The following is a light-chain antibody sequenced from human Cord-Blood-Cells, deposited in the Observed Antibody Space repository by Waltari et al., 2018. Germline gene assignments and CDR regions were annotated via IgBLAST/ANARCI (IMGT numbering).Light chain of an antibody. V-gene: IGLV2-23*02. CDR3: CSYAGSSTWV. CDR2: EVS. J-gene: IGLJ3*02. Sequence: QSALTQPASVSGSPGQSLTISCPGTSSAVGSYNLVPWYQQHPGKAPKLMIYEVSKRPSGVSNRFSGSKSGNTASLTISGLQAEDEADYYCCSYAGSSTWVFGGGTKLTVL. CDR1: SSAVGSYNL.